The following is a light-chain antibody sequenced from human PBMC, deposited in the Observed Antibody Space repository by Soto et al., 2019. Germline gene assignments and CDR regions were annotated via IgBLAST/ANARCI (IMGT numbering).Light chain of an antibody. J-gene: IGKJ4*01. V-gene: IGKV1-9*01. Sequence: DIQLTQSPSFLSASVGDRVTITCRASQGISSYLAWYQQKPGKAPKLLIYAASTLQSGVPSRFSGSGSGTEFTLTISILQPEDSATYYCQQLNSYPQTFGGGTKVEIK. CDR3: QQLNSYPQT. CDR2: AAS. CDR1: QGISSY.